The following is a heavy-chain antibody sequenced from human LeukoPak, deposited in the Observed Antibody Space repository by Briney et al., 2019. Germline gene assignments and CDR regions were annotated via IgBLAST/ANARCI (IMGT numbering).Heavy chain of an antibody. CDR1: GFTFSAYW. CDR2: LKQAESEK. CDR3: AKDNGATPYYFDY. Sequence: GGSLRLSCAASGFTFSAYWMSWVRQAPGKGLEWVANLKQAESEKSYVDSVKGRFTISRDNSKNTLYLQMNSLRAEDTAVYYCAKDNGATPYYFDYWGQGTLVTVSS. V-gene: IGHV3-7*03. J-gene: IGHJ4*02. D-gene: IGHD5-12*01.